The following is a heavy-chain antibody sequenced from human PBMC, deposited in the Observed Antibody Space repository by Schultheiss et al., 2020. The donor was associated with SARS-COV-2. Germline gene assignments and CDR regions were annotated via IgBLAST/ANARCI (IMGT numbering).Heavy chain of an antibody. Sequence: GSLRLSCAVYGGSFSGYYWSWIRQPPGKGLEWIGEINHSGSTNYNPSLKSRVTISVDTSKNQFSLKLSSVTAADTAVYYCARVPNYGDPRDWYFDLWGRGTLVTVSS. CDR1: GGSFSGYY. CDR2: INHSGST. V-gene: IGHV4-34*01. CDR3: ARVPNYGDPRDWYFDL. J-gene: IGHJ2*01. D-gene: IGHD4-17*01.